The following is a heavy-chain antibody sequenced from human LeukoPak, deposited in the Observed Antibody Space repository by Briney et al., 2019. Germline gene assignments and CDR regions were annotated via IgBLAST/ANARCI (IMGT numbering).Heavy chain of an antibody. CDR3: AKSITAAGTYAFDI. V-gene: IGHV3-23*01. Sequence: GGSLRLSCAASGFTFSSYAMSWVRQAPGKGLEWVSAIRGNGGSTDYVDSVRDRFIISRDNSRNTLYLQMNSLRAEDTAVYYCAKSITAAGTYAFDIWGQGTVVTVSS. J-gene: IGHJ3*02. CDR1: GFTFSSYA. CDR2: IRGNGGST. D-gene: IGHD6-13*01.